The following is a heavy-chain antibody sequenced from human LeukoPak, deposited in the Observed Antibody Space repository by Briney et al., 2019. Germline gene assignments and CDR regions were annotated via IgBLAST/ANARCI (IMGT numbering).Heavy chain of an antibody. V-gene: IGHV3-23*01. Sequence: GGSLRLSCAASGFTFSSSAMSWVRQAPGKGLEWVSNVSGSGRGENTYYADSVKGRFTISRDNAKNSLYLQMNSLRAEDTAVYYCARDRGGSCFDYWGQGTLVTVSS. J-gene: IGHJ4*02. CDR1: GFTFSSSA. D-gene: IGHD1-26*01. CDR3: ARDRGGSCFDY. CDR2: VSGSGRGENT.